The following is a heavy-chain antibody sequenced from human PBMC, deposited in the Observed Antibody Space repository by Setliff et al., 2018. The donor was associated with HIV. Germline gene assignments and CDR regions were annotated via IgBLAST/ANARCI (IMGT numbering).Heavy chain of an antibody. V-gene: IGHV1-46*03. Sequence: ASVKVSCKASGPGFTNVDIHWLRRAPGQGLEWMGWINPNGGSTTYAQKFQGRVTMTRDTSTSTVYMELSSLRSEDTAVYYCAKVWPRGLISFYGYWGQGTLVTVSS. CDR1: GPGFTNVD. CDR2: INPNGGST. J-gene: IGHJ4*02. D-gene: IGHD2-2*01. CDR3: AKVWPRGLISFYGY.